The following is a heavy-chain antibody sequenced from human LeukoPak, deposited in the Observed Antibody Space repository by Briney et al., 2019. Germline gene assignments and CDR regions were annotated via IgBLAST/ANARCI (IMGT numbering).Heavy chain of an antibody. V-gene: IGHV4-59*01. CDR3: ARASITYYYYYYMGV. CDR2: IHYSGST. Sequence: SETLSLTCTVPGGSITNYYWTWIRQPPGKGLEWIGYIHYSGSTNYNPSLKSRVTISVDTSKNQFSLKLSSVTAADTAAYYCARASITYYYYYYMGVWGKGTTVTVSS. J-gene: IGHJ6*03. CDR1: GGSITNYY. D-gene: IGHD1-14*01.